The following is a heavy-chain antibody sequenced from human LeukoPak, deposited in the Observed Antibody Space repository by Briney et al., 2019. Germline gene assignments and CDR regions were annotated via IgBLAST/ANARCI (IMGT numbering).Heavy chain of an antibody. Sequence: PGRSLRLSCAASGFTFSSYGMHWVRQAPGKGLEWVAVIWYDGSYTYYADSVKGRFTISRDNSRNTLYLQMNSLRAEDTAVYYCAKPTRGDGSFLIDYWGQGTLATVPS. CDR2: IWYDGSYT. V-gene: IGHV3-33*06. J-gene: IGHJ4*02. CDR3: AKPTRGDGSFLIDY. D-gene: IGHD1-26*01. CDR1: GFTFSSYG.